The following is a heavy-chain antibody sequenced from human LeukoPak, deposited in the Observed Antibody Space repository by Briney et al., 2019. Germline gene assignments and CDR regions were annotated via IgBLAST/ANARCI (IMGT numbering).Heavy chain of an antibody. V-gene: IGHV3-33*01. CDR3: TRYNNDHFDY. J-gene: IGHJ4*02. D-gene: IGHD1-14*01. CDR2: ISYDGSRA. CDR1: GCTFGGYC. Sequence: GGSLRLSCAVAGCTFGGYCMHWFRQTPGKGLEWVAVISYDGSRAFYADSVKGRFTISRDNSKNTMSVQMDDLRAEDTAVYYCTRYNNDHFDYWGQGTLVTVSS.